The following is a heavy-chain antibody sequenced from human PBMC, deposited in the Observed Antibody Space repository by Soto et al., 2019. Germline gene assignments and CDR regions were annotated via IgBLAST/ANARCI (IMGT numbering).Heavy chain of an antibody. Sequence: GGSLRLSCAASGFIFSNYAMSWVRQAPGKGLEWVSAISGSGGGTYYADSVRGRFTISRDNSKNTLYLEMNSLRAEDTAMYYCAKHVLEWELLHARDYWGQGTLVTVSS. CDR1: GFIFSNYA. CDR3: AKHVLEWELLHARDY. J-gene: IGHJ4*02. D-gene: IGHD1-26*01. CDR2: ISGSGGGT. V-gene: IGHV3-23*01.